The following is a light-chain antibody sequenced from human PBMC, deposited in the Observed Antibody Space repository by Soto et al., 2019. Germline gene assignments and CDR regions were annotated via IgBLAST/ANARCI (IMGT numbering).Light chain of an antibody. CDR3: QTWGTGTVV. Sequence: QPVLTQSPSASASLGDSVKLTCTLSSGHSSYAIAWHQQQPEKGPRYLMKLNSDGSHSKGDGIPDRFSASTSGAERYLTISSLQYEDEDDYYCQTWGTGTVVFGGGTKLTVL. J-gene: IGLJ2*01. V-gene: IGLV4-69*01. CDR1: SGHSSYA. CDR2: LNSDGSH.